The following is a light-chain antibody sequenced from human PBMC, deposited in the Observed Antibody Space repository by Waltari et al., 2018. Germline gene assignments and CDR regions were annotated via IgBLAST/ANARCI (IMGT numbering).Light chain of an antibody. CDR3: AAWDSRLNGVV. CDR1: ASNIGSDS. V-gene: IGLV1-44*01. J-gene: IGLJ2*01. Sequence: QSVLTQPPSASGTPGQRVSISCSGSASNIGSDSVNWYQQLPGAAPKLLSYIDNRRAAGVPDRVAGSKAGTSASLAISGLQSEDEADYYCAAWDSRLNGVVFGGGTRLTVL. CDR2: IDN.